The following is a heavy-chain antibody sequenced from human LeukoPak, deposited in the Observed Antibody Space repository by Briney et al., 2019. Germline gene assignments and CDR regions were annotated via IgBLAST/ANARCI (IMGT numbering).Heavy chain of an antibody. CDR2: INPSGGST. Sequence: ASVKVSCKASGYTFTRYYIHWVRQAPGQGLEWMGIINPSGGSTNYAQKFQGRVTMTRDTSTSTVYMELSSLRSEDTAVYYCARARTGDLEYWGQGTLVTVSS. V-gene: IGHV1-46*01. D-gene: IGHD7-27*01. CDR1: GYTFTRYY. J-gene: IGHJ4*02. CDR3: ARARTGDLEY.